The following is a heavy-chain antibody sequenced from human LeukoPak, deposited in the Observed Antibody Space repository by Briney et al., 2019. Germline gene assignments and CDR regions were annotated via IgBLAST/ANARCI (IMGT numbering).Heavy chain of an antibody. J-gene: IGHJ4*02. D-gene: IGHD3-10*01. Sequence: AGGSLRLSCAASGFIFSSYAMHWVRQAPGKGLEYVSAISSNGGSTYYANSVKGRFTISRDNSKNTLYLQVGSLRAEDMAVYYCARGFPSPDKRPCWGQGTLVTVSS. CDR2: ISSNGGST. CDR3: ARGFPSPDKRPC. V-gene: IGHV3-64*01. CDR1: GFIFSSYA.